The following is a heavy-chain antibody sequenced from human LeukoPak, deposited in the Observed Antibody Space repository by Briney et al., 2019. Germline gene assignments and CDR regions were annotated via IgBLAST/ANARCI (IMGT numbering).Heavy chain of an antibody. V-gene: IGHV3-11*03. CDR3: ARTEEGVVGY. D-gene: IGHD3-22*01. J-gene: IGHJ4*02. Sequence: PGGSLRLSCAASGFTFSDYYMSWIRQAPGKGLEWVSHITSTSYTSYADSVKGRFTISRDNAKNSLYLQMNSLRAEDTAVYYCARTEEGVVGYWGQGTLVTVSS. CDR2: ITSTSYT. CDR1: GFTFSDYY.